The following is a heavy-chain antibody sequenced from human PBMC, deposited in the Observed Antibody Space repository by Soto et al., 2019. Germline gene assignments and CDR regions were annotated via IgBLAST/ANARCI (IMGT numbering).Heavy chain of an antibody. J-gene: IGHJ4*02. D-gene: IGHD3-22*01. Sequence: PSETLSLTCTVSGGSSSSGDYYWSWIRQPPGKGLEWIGYIYYSGSTYYNPSLKSRVTISVDTSKNQFSLKLSSVPAADTAVYYCARYYYDSSGSTRVFDYWGQGTLVTVSS. CDR1: GGSSSSGDYY. CDR3: ARYYYDSSGSTRVFDY. CDR2: IYYSGST. V-gene: IGHV4-30-4*01.